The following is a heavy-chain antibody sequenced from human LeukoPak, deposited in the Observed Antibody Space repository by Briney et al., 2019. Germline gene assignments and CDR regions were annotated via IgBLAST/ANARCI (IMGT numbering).Heavy chain of an antibody. D-gene: IGHD3-16*01. J-gene: IGHJ6*02. CDR2: ISWNSGSI. V-gene: IGHV3-9*01. CDR1: GFSFDDYA. Sequence: GGSLRLSCAASGFSFDDYAMHWVRQGPGKGLEWVSGISWNSGSIGYADSVKGRFTISRDDAKNSLYLQVNSLRAEDTALYYCAKERALGGADYYYYGMDVWGQGTTVTVSS. CDR3: AKERALGGADYYYYGMDV.